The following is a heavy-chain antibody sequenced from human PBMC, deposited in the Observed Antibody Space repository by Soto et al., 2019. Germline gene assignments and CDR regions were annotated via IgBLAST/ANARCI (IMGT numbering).Heavy chain of an antibody. CDR1: GDSISSYY. Sequence: SETLSLTCTVSGDSISSYYWSWIRQPPGKGLEWIGYIYYSGSTNYNPSLKSRVTISVDTSKNQFSLKLSSVTAADTAVYYCAIYLRLAPINTWFYPCGQGTLVTVSS. J-gene: IGHJ5*02. CDR3: AIYLRLAPINTWFYP. D-gene: IGHD5-12*01. CDR2: IYYSGST. V-gene: IGHV4-59*08.